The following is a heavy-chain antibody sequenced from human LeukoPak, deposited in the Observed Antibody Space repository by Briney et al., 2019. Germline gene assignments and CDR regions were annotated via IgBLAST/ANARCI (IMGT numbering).Heavy chain of an antibody. D-gene: IGHD6-13*01. V-gene: IGHV3-30-3*01. CDR3: ARDKFLRSSSSWLDHYYYYYGMDV. J-gene: IGHJ6*02. CDR1: GFTFSSYA. Sequence: GGSLRLSCAASGFTFSSYAMHWVRQAPGKGLEWVAVISYDGSNKYYADSVKGRFTISRDNSKNTLYLQMNSLRAEDTAVYYCARDKFLRSSSSWLDHYYYYYGMDVWGQGTMVTVSS. CDR2: ISYDGSNK.